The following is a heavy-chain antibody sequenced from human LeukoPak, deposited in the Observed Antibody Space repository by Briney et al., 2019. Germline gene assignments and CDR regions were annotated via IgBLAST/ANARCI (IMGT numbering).Heavy chain of an antibody. CDR1: GFTFSSYA. V-gene: IGHV3-64*01. J-gene: IGHJ4*02. CDR2: ISSNGGST. D-gene: IGHD5-18*01. Sequence: PGGSLRLSCAASGFTFSSYAMHWVRQAPGKGLEYVSAISSNGGSTYYANSVKGRFTISRDNSKNTLYLQMGSLRAEDMAVYYCARGPTAMATTVGYWFDYWGQGTLVTVSS. CDR3: ARGPTAMATTVGYWFDY.